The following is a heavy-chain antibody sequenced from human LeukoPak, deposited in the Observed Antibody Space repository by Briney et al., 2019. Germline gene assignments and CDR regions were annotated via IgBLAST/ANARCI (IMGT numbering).Heavy chain of an antibody. CDR1: GGSISSYY. J-gene: IGHJ3*02. CDR3: ARVYYDILTAHGDAFDI. V-gene: IGHV4-59*01. D-gene: IGHD3-9*01. Sequence: KTSETLSLTCTVSGGSISSYYWSWIRQPPGKGLGWVGYIYYSGRTNYNPSLKSRVTISVDTSKNQFSLKLSSVTAADTAVYYCARVYYDILTAHGDAFDIWGQGTMVTVSS. CDR2: IYYSGRT.